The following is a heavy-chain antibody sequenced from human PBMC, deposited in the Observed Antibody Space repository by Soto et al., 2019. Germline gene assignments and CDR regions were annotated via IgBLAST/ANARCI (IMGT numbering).Heavy chain of an antibody. J-gene: IGHJ6*02. CDR1: GFTFISYS. CDR3: ARDRALYYGMDV. Sequence: PGGSLRLSCAASGFTFISYSMNWVRQAPGKGLEWVSSISSSSSYIYYADSVKGRFPISRDNAKNSLYLQMNSLRAEDTAVYYCARDRALYYGMDVWGQGTTVTVSS. CDR2: ISSSSSYI. V-gene: IGHV3-21*01.